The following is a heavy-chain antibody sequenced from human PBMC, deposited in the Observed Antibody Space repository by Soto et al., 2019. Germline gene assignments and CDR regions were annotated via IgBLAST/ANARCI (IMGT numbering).Heavy chain of an antibody. V-gene: IGHV1-69*12. J-gene: IGHJ4*02. CDR2: IIPMFGTA. CDR1: GGTFSTYA. Sequence: QVQLVQSGAEVKKPESSVKVSCKAPGGTFSTYAISWVRQAPGQGLEWMGGIIPMFGTANYAQRFPDRVTITADESTNTVYMELSSLRSEAPAVYFCASGIQLWLRRINNGYSGWGQGTLVTVSS. D-gene: IGHD5-18*01. CDR3: ASGIQLWLRRINNGYSG.